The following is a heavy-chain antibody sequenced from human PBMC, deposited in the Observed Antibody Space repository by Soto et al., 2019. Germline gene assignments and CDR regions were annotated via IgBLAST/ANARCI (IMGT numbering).Heavy chain of an antibody. D-gene: IGHD5-18*01. CDR2: ISSSGSTI. Sequence: EVQLVESGGGLVQPGGSLRLSCAASGFTFSSYEMNWVRQAPGKGLEWVSYISSSGSTIYYADSVKGRFTISRDNAKTSSYLKMISLSAEDTAVYYCAREGARGGYSYGRYHFWFDYWGQGTLVTVSS. CDR1: GFTFSSYE. CDR3: AREGARGGYSYGRYHFWFDY. J-gene: IGHJ4*02. V-gene: IGHV3-48*03.